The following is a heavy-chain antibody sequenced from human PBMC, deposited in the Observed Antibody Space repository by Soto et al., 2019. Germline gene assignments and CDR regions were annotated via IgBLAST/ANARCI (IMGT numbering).Heavy chain of an antibody. D-gene: IGHD5-12*01. V-gene: IGHV4-31*03. CDR1: GGSISSGGYY. J-gene: IGHJ6*02. CDR2: IYYSGST. Sequence: PSETLSLTCTVSGGSISSGGYYWSWIRQHPGKGLEWIGYIYYSGSTYYNPSLKSRVTISVDTSKNQFSLKLSSVTAADTAMYYCARDDSRYSGYDRKNYGMDVWGQGTTVTVSS. CDR3: ARDDSRYSGYDRKNYGMDV.